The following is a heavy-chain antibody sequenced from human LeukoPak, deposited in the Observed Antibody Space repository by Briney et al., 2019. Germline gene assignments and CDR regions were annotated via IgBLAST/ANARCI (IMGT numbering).Heavy chain of an antibody. Sequence: GGSLRLSCATSGFTFTTYEMNWVRQAPGKGLEWVSYITSSGDIKTYADPVKGRFTMSRDDAKNSVYLQMNSLRPEDTAVYYCARGGADSGDYVHFDRWGLGTLVTVSS. J-gene: IGHJ4*02. CDR3: ARGGADSGDYVHFDR. CDR1: GFTFTTYE. V-gene: IGHV3-48*03. CDR2: ITSSGDIK. D-gene: IGHD4-17*01.